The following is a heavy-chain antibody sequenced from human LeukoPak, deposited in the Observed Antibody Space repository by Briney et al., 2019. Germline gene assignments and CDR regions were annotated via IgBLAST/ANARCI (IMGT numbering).Heavy chain of an antibody. Sequence: GGSPRLSCAASGFTFSSYGMHWVRQAPGKGLEWVAVISYDGSNKYYADSVKGRFTISRDNSKNTLYLQMNSLRAEDTAVYYCAKPKGQTYYDFWSGYYNYWGQGTLVTVSS. V-gene: IGHV3-30*18. D-gene: IGHD3-3*01. CDR2: ISYDGSNK. J-gene: IGHJ4*02. CDR3: AKPKGQTYYDFWSGYYNY. CDR1: GFTFSSYG.